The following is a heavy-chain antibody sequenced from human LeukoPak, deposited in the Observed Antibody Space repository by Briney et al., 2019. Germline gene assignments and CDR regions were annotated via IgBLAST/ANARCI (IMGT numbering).Heavy chain of an antibody. CDR3: TTEHCTNGVCHPPDY. J-gene: IGHJ4*02. CDR2: IKSKTDGGTT. Sequence: GGSLRLSCAASGFTFSNAWMSWVRQPPGKGREWVGRIKSKTDGGTTDYAAPVKGRFTISRDDSKNTLYLQMNSLKTEDTAVYYCTTEHCTNGVCHPPDYWGQGTLVTVSS. D-gene: IGHD2-8*01. V-gene: IGHV3-15*01. CDR1: GFTFSNAW.